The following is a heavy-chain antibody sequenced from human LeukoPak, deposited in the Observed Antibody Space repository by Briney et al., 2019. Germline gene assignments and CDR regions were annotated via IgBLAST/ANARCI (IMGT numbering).Heavy chain of an antibody. V-gene: IGHV3-23*01. D-gene: IGHD6-19*01. CDR1: GITFSSHA. CDR3: AKGGNSGRTYYYYYMDV. Sequence: GSLRLSCAASGITFSSHAMSWVRQAPGEGLEWVSSISGSGGSTYYADSVKGRFTISRDSSKNTVYLQMNGLRAEDTAVYYCAKGGNSGRTYYYYYMDVWGKGTTVTVSS. CDR2: ISGSGGST. J-gene: IGHJ6*03.